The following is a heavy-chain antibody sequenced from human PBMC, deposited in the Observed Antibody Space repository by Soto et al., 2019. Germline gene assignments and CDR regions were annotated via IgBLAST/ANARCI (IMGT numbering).Heavy chain of an antibody. J-gene: IGHJ6*02. CDR3: AKDPRIK. Sequence: EVQLLESGGDLVQPGGSLRLSCVASGITFGSRAMSWVRQAPGEGLEWVSSITDSGGDAKYADSVRGRFTISRDNSKNTLYLQMNSLRAEDTAVYYCAKDPRIKWGQGTTVTVSS. CDR1: GITFGSRA. D-gene: IGHD2-21*01. V-gene: IGHV3-23*01. CDR2: ITDSGGDA.